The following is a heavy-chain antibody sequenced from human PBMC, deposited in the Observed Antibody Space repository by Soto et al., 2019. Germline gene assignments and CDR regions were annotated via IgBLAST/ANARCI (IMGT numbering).Heavy chain of an antibody. J-gene: IGHJ5*02. CDR1: GFTVSSNY. Sequence: EVQLVESGGGLVQPGGSLRLSCAASGFTVSSNYMSWVRQAPGKGLEWVSVIYSGGSTYYADSVKGRFTISRDNSKNTLYLQMNSLRAEDTAVYYCARTLTTAWCDPWGQGTLVTVSS. CDR2: IYSGGST. V-gene: IGHV3-66*01. CDR3: ARTLTTAWCDP. D-gene: IGHD4-4*01.